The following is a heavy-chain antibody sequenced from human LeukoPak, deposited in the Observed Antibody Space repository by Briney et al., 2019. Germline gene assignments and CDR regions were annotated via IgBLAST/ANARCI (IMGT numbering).Heavy chain of an antibody. D-gene: IGHD1-26*01. J-gene: IGHJ5*02. Sequence: SVKVSCKASGFTFTSSAMQWVRQARGQRLEWIGWIVVGSGNTNYAQKFQGRVTMTRDMSTSTVYMELSSLRSEDTAVYYCARDLMGAYNWFDPWGQGTLVTVSS. CDR3: ARDLMGAYNWFDP. CDR1: GFTFTSSA. CDR2: IVVGSGNT. V-gene: IGHV1-58*02.